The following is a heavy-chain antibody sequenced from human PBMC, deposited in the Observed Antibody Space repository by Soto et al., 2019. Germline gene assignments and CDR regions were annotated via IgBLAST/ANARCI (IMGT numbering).Heavy chain of an antibody. D-gene: IGHD3-9*01. V-gene: IGHV3-74*01. CDR3: VRGTNDWPGMDV. J-gene: IGHJ6*02. Sequence: DVQLVESGGGSVQPGGALRLSCAVSGYTFSQYWMHWIHQAPGKVLACVSRLNQDGSATNYADSVKGRFTVSRDNAKNTLYLQMNNLRVEDTGLYFCVRGTNDWPGMDVWGQGTTVTVS. CDR1: GYTFSQYW. CDR2: LNQDGSAT.